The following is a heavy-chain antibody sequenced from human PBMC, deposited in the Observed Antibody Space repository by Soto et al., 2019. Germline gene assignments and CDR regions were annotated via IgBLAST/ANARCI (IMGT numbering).Heavy chain of an antibody. CDR2: IIPIFGTA. Sequence: QVQLVQSGAEVKKPGSSVKVSCKASGGTFSSYAISWVRQAPGQGLEWMGGIIPIFGTANYAQKFQGRVTITAEESTITAYMELSSLRSEDTAVYYWARDRELYSGSYFDCWGQGTLVTVSS. CDR1: GGTFSSYA. J-gene: IGHJ4*02. CDR3: ARDRELYSGSYFDC. D-gene: IGHD1-26*01. V-gene: IGHV1-69*01.